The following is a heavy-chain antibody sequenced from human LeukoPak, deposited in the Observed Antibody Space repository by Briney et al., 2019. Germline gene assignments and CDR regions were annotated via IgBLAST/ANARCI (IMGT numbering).Heavy chain of an antibody. CDR3: ARGRSSGPLWTGPYYFDY. CDR2: INPNSGGT. V-gene: IGHV1-2*02. Sequence: ASVKVSCKASGYTFTGYYMHWVRQAPGQGLEWMGWINPNSGGTNYAQKFQGRVTMTRDTSISTAYMELSRLRSDDTAVYYCARGRSSGPLWTGPYYFDYWGQGTLVTASS. D-gene: IGHD6-19*01. CDR1: GYTFTGYY. J-gene: IGHJ4*02.